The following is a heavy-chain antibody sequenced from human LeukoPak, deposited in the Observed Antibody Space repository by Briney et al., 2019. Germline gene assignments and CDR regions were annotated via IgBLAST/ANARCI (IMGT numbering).Heavy chain of an antibody. CDR2: IIPIFGTA. CDR1: GGTFSSYA. CDR3: ARVSYSSGWSRSPYYYYMDV. J-gene: IGHJ6*03. Sequence: ASVKVSCKASGGTFSSYAISWVRQAPGQGLEWMGGIIPIFGTANYAQKFQGRVTITADKPTSTAYMELSSLRSEDTAVYYCARVSYSSGWSRSPYYYYMDVWGKGTTVTVSS. D-gene: IGHD6-19*01. V-gene: IGHV1-69*06.